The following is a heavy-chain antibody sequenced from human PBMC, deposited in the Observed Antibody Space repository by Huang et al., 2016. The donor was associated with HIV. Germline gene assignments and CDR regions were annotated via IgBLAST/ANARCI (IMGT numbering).Heavy chain of an antibody. Sequence: QLQLQESGPGLVKPSETLSLTCTVSGGSIRSSTYYWGWIRQPPGKGLEWIGSIYHSGRTSYNPSLEGRVTISVDSSKNQFSRRLNSVTAADTAVYYCARPRIGLPNAYMDVWGKGTTVSVSS. CDR3: ARPRIGLPNAYMDV. CDR2: IYHSGRT. J-gene: IGHJ6*03. CDR1: GGSIRSSTYY. D-gene: IGHD2-8*02. V-gene: IGHV4-39*01.